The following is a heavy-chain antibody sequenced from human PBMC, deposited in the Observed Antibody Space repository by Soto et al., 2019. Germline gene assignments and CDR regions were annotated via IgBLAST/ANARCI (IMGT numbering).Heavy chain of an antibody. V-gene: IGHV4-39*01. J-gene: IGHJ4*02. CDR3: ARRGGGDSLFDS. D-gene: IGHD4-17*01. CDR1: GGSFSSSNYY. Sequence: ETVSLICTVAGGSFSSSNYYLGWIRQPPGKGLEWIGNIFYGGGSGVAYYSPSLKSRVTISVDTSKNQFSLNMRSLTAADTAVYFCARRGGGDSLFDSWGQGKLVTVSS. CDR2: IFYGGGSGVA.